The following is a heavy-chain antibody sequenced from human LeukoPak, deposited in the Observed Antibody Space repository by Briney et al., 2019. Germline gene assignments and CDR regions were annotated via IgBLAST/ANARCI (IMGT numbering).Heavy chain of an antibody. J-gene: IGHJ4*02. Sequence: PGGSLRLSCAASGFTFRSHWMHWVRQAPGKGLIWVSRIDGDGSATYYADSVKGRFTISRDNSKNTLYLQMNSLRAEDKAVYYCAKHRGGWFGEFRTPHYFDYWGQGTLVTVSS. V-gene: IGHV3-74*01. CDR1: GFTFRSHW. D-gene: IGHD3-10*01. CDR3: AKHRGGWFGEFRTPHYFDY. CDR2: IDGDGSAT.